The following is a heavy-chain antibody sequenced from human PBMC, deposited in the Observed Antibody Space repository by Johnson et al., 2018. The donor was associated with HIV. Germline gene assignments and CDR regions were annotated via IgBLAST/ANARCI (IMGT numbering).Heavy chain of an antibody. V-gene: IGHV3-15*01. CDR2: IKSKTDGGTT. Sequence: VQLVESGGGLVKPGGSLRLSCAGSGFTFSNAWMTWVRQAPGKGLEWVGRIKSKTDGGTTDYAAPVRGRFTISRDNAKNSLYLQMNSLRAEDTAVYYCAKDKDAFDIWGQGTMVTVSS. J-gene: IGHJ3*02. CDR3: AKDKDAFDI. CDR1: GFTFSNAW.